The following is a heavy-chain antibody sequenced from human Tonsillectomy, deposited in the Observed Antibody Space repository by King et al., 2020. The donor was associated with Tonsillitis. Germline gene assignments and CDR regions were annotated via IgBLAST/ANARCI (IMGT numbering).Heavy chain of an antibody. J-gene: IGHJ3*02. CDR2: INHSGST. Sequence: VQLPQWGAGLLKPSETLSLTCAVYGGSFSGYYWSWIRQPPGKGLEWIGEINHSGSTNYNPSLKSRVTISVDTSKNQFSLKLSSVTAADTAVYYCARAPTSDAFDIWGQGTMVTVSS. V-gene: IGHV4-34*01. CDR1: GGSFSGYY. CDR3: ARAPTSDAFDI.